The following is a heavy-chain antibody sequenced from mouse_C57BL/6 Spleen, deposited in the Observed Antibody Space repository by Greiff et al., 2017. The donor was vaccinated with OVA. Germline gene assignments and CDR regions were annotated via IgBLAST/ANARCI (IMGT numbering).Heavy chain of an antibody. CDR1: GYTFTSYW. CDR3: AKIDSYAMDY. V-gene: IGHV1-52*01. J-gene: IGHJ4*01. CDR2: IDPSDSET. Sequence: QVQLQQPGAELVRPGSSVKLSCKASGYTFTSYWMHWVKQRPIQGLEWIGNIDPSDSETHYNQKFKDKATLTVDKSSSTAYMQLSSLTSEDSAVYYCAKIDSYAMDYWGQGTSVTVSS.